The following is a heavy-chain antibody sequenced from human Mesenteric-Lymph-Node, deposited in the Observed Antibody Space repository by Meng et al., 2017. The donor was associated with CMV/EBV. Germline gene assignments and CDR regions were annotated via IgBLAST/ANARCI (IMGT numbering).Heavy chain of an antibody. CDR2: FYPGDSQS. CDR3: AAQRGLGNDAYDI. D-gene: IGHD3-10*01. J-gene: IGHJ3*02. Sequence: GESLKISCKASGYSFASFWSGWVRQMPGKGLEWMGIFYPGDSQSRYSPSFQGQITISVDKSISTAYLHWSSLRASDTAIYYCAAQRGLGNDAYDIWGQGTMVTVSS. CDR1: GYSFASFW. V-gene: IGHV5-51*01.